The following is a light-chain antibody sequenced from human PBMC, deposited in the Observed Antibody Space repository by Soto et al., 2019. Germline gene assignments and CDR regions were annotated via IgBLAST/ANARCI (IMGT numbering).Light chain of an antibody. Sequence: QSALTQPASVSGSPGQSITISCTGSSSDVGSYNLVSWYQQHPGKAPKLMIYEGNKRPSGVSNRFSGSKSANTASLTISGLHTEEEADYYCCSYAGTNTFVFGTGTKLTVL. J-gene: IGLJ1*01. CDR3: CSYAGTNTFV. V-gene: IGLV2-23*01. CDR1: SSDVGSYNL. CDR2: EGN.